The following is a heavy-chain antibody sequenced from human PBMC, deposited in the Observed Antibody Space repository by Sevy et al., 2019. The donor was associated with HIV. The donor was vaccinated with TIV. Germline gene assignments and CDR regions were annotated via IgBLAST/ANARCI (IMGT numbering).Heavy chain of an antibody. Sequence: GGSLRLSCAASGFTFSDYYMSWIRQAPGKGLEWVSYISSSGSTIYYADSVKGRFTISRDNAKNSLYLQMNSLRAEDTAMYYCASQHYDSSGYYNAFDIWGQGTMVTVSS. D-gene: IGHD3-22*01. CDR2: ISSSGSTI. CDR3: ASQHYDSSGYYNAFDI. J-gene: IGHJ3*02. V-gene: IGHV3-11*01. CDR1: GFTFSDYY.